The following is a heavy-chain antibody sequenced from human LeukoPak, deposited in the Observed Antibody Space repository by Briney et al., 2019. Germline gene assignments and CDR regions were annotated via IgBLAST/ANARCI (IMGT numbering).Heavy chain of an antibody. CDR3: ARDQEGFDY. CDR2: IYPRDGST. J-gene: IGHJ4*02. Sequence: ASVKVSCKASGYTFTSNYIHWVRQAPGQGLEWMGMIYPRDGSTSYAQKFQGRVTVTRDTSTSTVHMELSGLRSEDTAVYYCARDQEGFDYWGRGALVTVSS. CDR1: GYTFTSNY. V-gene: IGHV1-46*01.